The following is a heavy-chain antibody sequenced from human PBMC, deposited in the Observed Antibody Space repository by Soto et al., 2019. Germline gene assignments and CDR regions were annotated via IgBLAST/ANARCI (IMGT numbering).Heavy chain of an antibody. J-gene: IGHJ6*02. D-gene: IGHD6-19*01. CDR2: IYYSGST. CDR3: ARDLLAGPHRYYYYGMDV. CDR1: GGSISSGGYY. V-gene: IGHV4-31*03. Sequence: TSETLSLTCTVSGGSISSGGYYWSWIRQHPGKGLEWIGYIYYSGSTYYNPSLKSRVTIPVDTSKNQFSLKLSSVTAADTAVYYCARDLLAGPHRYYYYGMDVWGQGTTVTVSS.